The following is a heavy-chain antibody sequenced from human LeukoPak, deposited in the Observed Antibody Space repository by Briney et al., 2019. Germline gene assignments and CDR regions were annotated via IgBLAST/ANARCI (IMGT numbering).Heavy chain of an antibody. CDR3: ARDRNDILTGYTAFDI. D-gene: IGHD3-9*01. V-gene: IGHV3-30*04. J-gene: IGHJ3*02. CDR2: ISYDGSNK. CDR1: GFTFSSYA. Sequence: PGGSLRLSCAASGFTFSSYAMHWVRQAPGKGLEWVAVISYDGSNKYYADSVKGRFTISRDNAKNSLYLQMNSLRAEDTAVYYCARDRNDILTGYTAFDIWGQGTMVTVSS.